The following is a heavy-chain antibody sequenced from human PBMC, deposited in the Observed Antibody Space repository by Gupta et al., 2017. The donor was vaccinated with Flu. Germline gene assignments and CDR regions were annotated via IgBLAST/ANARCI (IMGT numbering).Heavy chain of an antibody. V-gene: IGHV1-2*02. D-gene: IGHD6-19*01. Sequence: QVQLVQSGAEVKKPGASVKVSCKASGYTFTGYYMHWVRQAPGQGLEWMVGINPNSGGTNYAQKFQGRVTMTRDTSISTAYMELSRLRSDDTAVYYCATQKPGIAVAGRPFDYWGQGTLVTVSS. CDR1: GYTFTGYY. CDR2: INPNSGGT. CDR3: ATQKPGIAVAGRPFDY. J-gene: IGHJ4*02.